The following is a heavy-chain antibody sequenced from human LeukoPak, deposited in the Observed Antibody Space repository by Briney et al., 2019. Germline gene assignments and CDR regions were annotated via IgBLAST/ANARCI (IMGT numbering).Heavy chain of an antibody. CDR1: GGSISSYY. V-gene: IGHV4-59*01. CDR2: IYYSGST. J-gene: IGHJ4*02. CDR3: ARGYSGYDPTYFDY. D-gene: IGHD5-12*01. Sequence: SETLSLTCTVSGGSISSYYWSWIRQPPGKGLEWIGYIYYSGSTNYNPSLKSRVTISVDTSKNQFSLKLTSVTAADTAVYYCARGYSGYDPTYFDYWGQGTLVTVSS.